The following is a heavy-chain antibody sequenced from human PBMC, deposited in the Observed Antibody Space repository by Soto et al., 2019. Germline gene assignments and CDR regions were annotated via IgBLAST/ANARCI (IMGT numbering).Heavy chain of an antibody. V-gene: IGHV3-64*01. CDR1: GFAFRSYA. J-gene: IGHJ3*02. CDR2: ISSNGGST. D-gene: IGHD2-2*01. Sequence: EVQLVESGGGLVQPGGSLRLSCAASGFAFRSYAMHWVRQAPGKGLEYVSAISSNGGSTYYANSVKGRFTISRDNSTNTLYLQMGSLSAEDMAVYYCARGCRSTSCDAFAFDIWGQGTMVTVSS. CDR3: ARGCRSTSCDAFAFDI.